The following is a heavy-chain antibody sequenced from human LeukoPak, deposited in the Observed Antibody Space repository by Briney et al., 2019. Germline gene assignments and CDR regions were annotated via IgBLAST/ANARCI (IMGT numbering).Heavy chain of an antibody. D-gene: IGHD4-23*01. Sequence: SETLSLTCAVSGGSISSSNWWSWVRQPPGKGLEWIGEIYHSGSTNYNPSLMSRVTISVDKSKNQFSLKLSSVTAADTAVYYCARVPPTYGGDNEPYWGQGTLVTVSS. J-gene: IGHJ4*02. CDR1: GGSISSSNW. CDR3: ARVPPTYGGDNEPY. CDR2: IYHSGST. V-gene: IGHV4-4*02.